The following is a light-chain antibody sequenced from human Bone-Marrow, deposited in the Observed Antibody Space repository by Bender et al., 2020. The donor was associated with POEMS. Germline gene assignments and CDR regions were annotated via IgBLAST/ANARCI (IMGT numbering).Light chain of an antibody. CDR2: EVS. CDR1: SSVVGNYNL. V-gene: IGLV2-14*02. J-gene: IGLJ3*02. CDR3: SSFAGNNNWL. Sequence: QSALTQPASVSGSPGQSITISCTGTSSVVGNYNLVSWYQQHPGTAPKLLLYEVSKRPSGISDRFSGSKSDTTASLTVSGLRTDDEAVYYCSSFAGNNNWLFGEGTKLTVL.